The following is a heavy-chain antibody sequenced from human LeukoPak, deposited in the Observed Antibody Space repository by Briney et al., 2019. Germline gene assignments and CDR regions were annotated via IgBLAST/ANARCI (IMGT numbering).Heavy chain of an antibody. CDR1: GYTFTSYY. D-gene: IGHD3-9*01. CDR2: INPSGGST. V-gene: IGHV1-46*01. J-gene: IGHJ4*02. CDR3: ARDRRYFDWSPYFDY. Sequence: ASVKVSCKASGYTFTSYYMHWVRQAPGQGLERMGIINPSGGSTSYAQKFQGRVTMTRDTSTSTVYMELSSLRSEDTAVYYCARDRRYFDWSPYFDYWGQGTLVTVSS.